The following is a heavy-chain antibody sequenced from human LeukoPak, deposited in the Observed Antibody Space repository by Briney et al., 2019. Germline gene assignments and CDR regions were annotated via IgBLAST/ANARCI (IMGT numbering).Heavy chain of an antibody. CDR1: GYTFTGYY. CDR2: IIPIFGTA. V-gene: IGHV1-69*06. D-gene: IGHD5-12*01. Sequence: SVKVSCKASGYTFTGYYMHWVRQAPGQGLEWMGGIIPIFGTANYAQKFQGRVTITADKSTSTAYMELSSLRSEDTAVYYCARENSGYDLDYWGQGTLVTVSS. J-gene: IGHJ4*02. CDR3: ARENSGYDLDY.